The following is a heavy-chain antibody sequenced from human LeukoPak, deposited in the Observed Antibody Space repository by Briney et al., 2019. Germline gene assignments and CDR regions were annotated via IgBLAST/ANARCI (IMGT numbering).Heavy chain of an antibody. CDR1: GFTFSSYS. CDR2: ISTSSSSI. Sequence: GGSLRLSCAASGFTFSSYSMNWVRQAPGKGLEWVSYISTSSSSIYYADSVKGRLTISRDNAKNSLYLQMNSLRAEDTAVYYCARETGHCSGGSCYFRWFDPWGQGTLVTVSP. CDR3: ARETGHCSGGSCYFRWFDP. J-gene: IGHJ5*02. V-gene: IGHV3-48*01. D-gene: IGHD2-15*01.